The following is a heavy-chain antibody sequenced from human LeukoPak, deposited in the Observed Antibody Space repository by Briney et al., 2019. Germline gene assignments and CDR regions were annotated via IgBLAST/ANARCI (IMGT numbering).Heavy chain of an antibody. Sequence: GRSLRLSCAASGFTFSSYGMHWVRQAPGKGLEWVAVISYDGGNKYYADSVKGRFTISRDNSKNTLYLQMNSLRAEDTAVYYCAKDGADILTGYNYFDYWGQGTLVTVSS. J-gene: IGHJ4*02. D-gene: IGHD3-9*01. CDR2: ISYDGGNK. V-gene: IGHV3-30*18. CDR3: AKDGADILTGYNYFDY. CDR1: GFTFSSYG.